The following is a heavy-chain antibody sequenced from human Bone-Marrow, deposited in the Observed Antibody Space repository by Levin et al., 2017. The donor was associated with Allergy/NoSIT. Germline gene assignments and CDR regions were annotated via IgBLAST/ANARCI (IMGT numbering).Heavy chain of an antibody. CDR2: IHYSGST. J-gene: IGHJ5*02. CDR1: GGSISNYY. Sequence: SQTLSLTCTVSGGSISNYYWGWIRQPPGKGLECLGYIHYSGSTTYNPSLRSRVTISIDTSKNQFSLRLSSVTTADTAVYYCARVAAATADPWGQGTLVTVSS. V-gene: IGHV4-59*01. D-gene: IGHD6-13*01. CDR3: ARVAAATADP.